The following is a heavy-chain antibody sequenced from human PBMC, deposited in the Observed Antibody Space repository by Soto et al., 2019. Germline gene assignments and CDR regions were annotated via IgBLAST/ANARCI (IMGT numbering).Heavy chain of an antibody. CDR2: IYHSGST. CDR3: GRACIAARRERGINYYYYYGMDV. Sequence: QVQLQESGPGLVKPSGTLSLTCAVSGGSISSSNWWSWVRQPPGKGLEWIGEIYHSGSTNYNPSPMSRLAITVVKYKNQFSLKLSSVAAADTAVYYCGRACIAARRERGINYYYYYGMDVWGQGTTVTVSS. J-gene: IGHJ6*02. D-gene: IGHD6-6*01. V-gene: IGHV4-4*02. CDR1: GGSISSSNW.